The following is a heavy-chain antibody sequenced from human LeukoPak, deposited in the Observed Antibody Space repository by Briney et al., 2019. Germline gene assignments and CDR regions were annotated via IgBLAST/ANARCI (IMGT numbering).Heavy chain of an antibody. CDR3: AKASGRSAYGLDY. D-gene: IGHD3-16*01. CDR1: GFTFSDYG. J-gene: IGHJ4*02. CDR2: IRYDGTKK. Sequence: GGSLRLSCVAAGFTFSDYGMHWVRQAPGKGLEWVAFIRYDGTKKYYADSVKGRFTISRDDSKNTVYLQMYSLRPEDTAVYYCAKASGRSAYGLDYRGQGTLVTVFS. V-gene: IGHV3-30*02.